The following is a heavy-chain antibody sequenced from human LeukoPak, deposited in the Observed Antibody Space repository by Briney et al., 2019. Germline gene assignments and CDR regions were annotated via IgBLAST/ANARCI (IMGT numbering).Heavy chain of an antibody. D-gene: IGHD2-15*01. V-gene: IGHV1-3*01. CDR2: INAGNGNT. Sequence: GASVKVSCKASGYTFTSYAMHWVRQAPGQRLEWMGWINAGNGNTKYSQKFQGRVTITRDTSVSTAYMELSSLRSEDTAVYYCARVLVVVAATHAFDIWGQGTMVTVSS. CDR3: ARVLVVVAATHAFDI. J-gene: IGHJ3*02. CDR1: GYTFTSYA.